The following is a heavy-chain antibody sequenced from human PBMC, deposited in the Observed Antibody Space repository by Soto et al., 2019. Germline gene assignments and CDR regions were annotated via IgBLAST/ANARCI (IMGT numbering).Heavy chain of an antibody. J-gene: IGHJ4*02. D-gene: IGHD6-13*01. CDR1: GVSIRSGCYY. CDR2: IYYSGST. CDR3: ARGGAAAEQFPDY. V-gene: IGHV4-31*03. Sequence: QVQLQESGPGLVKPSPTLSLTCPVSGVSIRSGCYYRSWIRQHPGKGLEWIGYIYYSGSTYYNPSLKSRVTIPVDTSKNQFSLKLSSVTAADTAVYYCARGGAAAEQFPDYWGQGTLVTVSS.